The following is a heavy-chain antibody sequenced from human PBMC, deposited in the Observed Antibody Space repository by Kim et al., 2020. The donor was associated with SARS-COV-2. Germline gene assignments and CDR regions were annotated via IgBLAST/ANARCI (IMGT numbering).Heavy chain of an antibody. D-gene: IGHD2-21*02. V-gene: IGHV3-23*01. CDR1: GFTFSSYA. J-gene: IGHJ4*02. Sequence: GGSLRLSCAASGFTFSSYAMSWVHQAPGKGLEWVSAISGSGGSTYYADSVKGRFTISRDNSKNTLYLQMNSLRAEDTAVYYCAKDKAPYCGGDCYPDYWGQGTLVTVSS. CDR3: AKDKAPYCGGDCYPDY. CDR2: ISGSGGST.